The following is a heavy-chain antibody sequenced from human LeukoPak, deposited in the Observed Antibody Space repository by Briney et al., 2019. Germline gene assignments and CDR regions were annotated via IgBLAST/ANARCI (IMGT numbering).Heavy chain of an antibody. D-gene: IGHD7-27*01. V-gene: IGHV3-9*01. CDR3: STGGSFYSAYFQH. CDR1: GFTFDDYA. J-gene: IGHJ1*01. CDR2: ISWNSGSK. Sequence: GGSLRLSCAASGFTFDDYAMHWVRQAPGKGLEWVSGISWNSGSKVYADSVKGRFTISRDNAKNSLYLQMNSLRAQDTALYYCSTGGSFYSAYFQHWGQGTLVTVSS.